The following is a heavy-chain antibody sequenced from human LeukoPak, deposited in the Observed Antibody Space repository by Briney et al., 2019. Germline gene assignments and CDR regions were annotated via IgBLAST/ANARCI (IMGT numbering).Heavy chain of an antibody. Sequence: GGSLRLSCAASGFTVSTTYMSWVRQAPGKGLEWVSVIYSGGSTYYADSVKGRFTISRDNSKNTLYLQMNSLRVEDTAVYYCAREHYYDALDIWGPGTMVTVSS. CDR1: GFTVSTTY. V-gene: IGHV3-53*01. D-gene: IGHD3-10*01. CDR2: IYSGGST. J-gene: IGHJ3*02. CDR3: AREHYYDALDI.